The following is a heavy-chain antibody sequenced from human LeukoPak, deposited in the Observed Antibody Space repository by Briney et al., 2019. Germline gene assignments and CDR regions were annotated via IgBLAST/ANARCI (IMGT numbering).Heavy chain of an antibody. CDR1: GGSFSGYY. D-gene: IGHD3-10*01. CDR3: ARASPSLYYYGSGSPNYYYGMDV. V-gene: IGHV4-34*01. CDR2: INHSGST. J-gene: IGHJ6*02. Sequence: SEALSLTCAVYGGSFSGYYWSWIRLPPGKGLEWIGEINHSGSTNYNPSLKSRVTISVDTSKNQFSLKLSSVTAADTAVYYCARASPSLYYYGSGSPNYYYGMDVWGQGTAVTVSS.